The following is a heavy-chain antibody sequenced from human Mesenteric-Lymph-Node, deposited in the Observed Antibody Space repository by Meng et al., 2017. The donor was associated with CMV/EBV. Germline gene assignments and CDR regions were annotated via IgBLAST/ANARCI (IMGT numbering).Heavy chain of an antibody. CDR2: IRYDGSNK. CDR3: AKGLNYYDRSGYPY. Sequence: GGSLRLSCAASGFTFSNHGMHWIRQAPGKGLEWVTFIRYDGSNKYYADSVKGRFTISRDNSENTVYLQMNSLRTEDTAVYYCAKGLNYYDRSGYPYWGQGTLVTVSS. V-gene: IGHV3-30*02. J-gene: IGHJ4*02. CDR1: GFTFSNHG. D-gene: IGHD3-22*01.